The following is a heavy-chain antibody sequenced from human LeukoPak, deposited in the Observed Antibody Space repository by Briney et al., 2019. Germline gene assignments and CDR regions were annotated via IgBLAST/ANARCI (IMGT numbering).Heavy chain of an antibody. CDR2: INHSGST. J-gene: IGHJ4*02. V-gene: IGHV4-34*01. D-gene: IGHD6-19*01. CDR1: GGSFSGYY. Sequence: SETLSLTCAVYGGSFSGYYWSWIRQPPGKGLEWIGEINHSGSTNYNPSLKSRVTISVDTSKNQFSLKLSSVTAADTAVYYCARGRPRSGWYRVFFDYFDYWGQGTLVTVFS. CDR3: ARGRPRSGWYRVFFDYFDY.